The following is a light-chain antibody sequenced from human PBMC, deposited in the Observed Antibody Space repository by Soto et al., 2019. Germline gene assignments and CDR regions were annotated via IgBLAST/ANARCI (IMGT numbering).Light chain of an antibody. CDR1: SSNIGAGYD. J-gene: IGLJ1*01. Sequence: QSALAQPPSVSGAPGQKVTISCTGSSSNIGAGYDLHWYQQLPGTAPKLLLYGNSNRPSGVPDRFSGSKSGTSASLAITGLQAEDEADHYCQSYDSSMSAYVFGTGTKGTVL. V-gene: IGLV1-40*01. CDR3: QSYDSSMSAYV. CDR2: GNS.